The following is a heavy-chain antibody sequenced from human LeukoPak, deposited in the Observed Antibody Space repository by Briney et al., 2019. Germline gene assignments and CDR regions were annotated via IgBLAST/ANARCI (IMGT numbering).Heavy chain of an antibody. J-gene: IGHJ3*02. V-gene: IGHV4-30-2*01. D-gene: IGHD2-15*01. Sequence: SETLCVTCAVPVGSISSGVYSWSSIRQPPGEGLEWIGYIYHSVSTYYNPSLKSRVTMSVDRSKSQFSLKLSSVTAADTAVYYCATRLGDCSGGSCYGFSAAFDIWGQGTMVTVSS. CDR3: ATRLGDCSGGSCYGFSAAFDI. CDR1: VGSISSGVYS. CDR2: IYHSVST.